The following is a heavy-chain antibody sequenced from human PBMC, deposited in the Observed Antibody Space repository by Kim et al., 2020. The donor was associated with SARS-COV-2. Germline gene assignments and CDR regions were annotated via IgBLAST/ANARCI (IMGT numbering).Heavy chain of an antibody. Sequence: ASVKVSCKASGYTFTSYAMHWVRQAPGQRLEWMGWINAGNGNTKYSQKFQGRVTITRDTSASTAYMELSSLRSEDTAVYYCARGWNYYGSGRENDYYYYYGMDVWGQGTTVTVSS. J-gene: IGHJ6*02. D-gene: IGHD3-10*01. CDR3: ARGWNYYGSGRENDYYYYYGMDV. CDR1: GYTFTSYA. V-gene: IGHV1-3*01. CDR2: INAGNGNT.